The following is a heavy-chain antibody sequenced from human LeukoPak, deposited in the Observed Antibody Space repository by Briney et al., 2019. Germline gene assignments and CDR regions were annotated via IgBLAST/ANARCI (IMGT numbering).Heavy chain of an antibody. CDR1: GGTFSSYA. D-gene: IGHD5-12*01. CDR3: ASSRSGYDSWWFDP. J-gene: IGHJ5*02. Sequence: SVKVSCKASGGTFSSYAISWVRQAPGQGLEWMGRIIPILGIANYAQKFQGRVTITADKSTSTAYMELSSLRSEDTAVYYCASSRSGYDSWWFDPWGQGTLVTVSS. V-gene: IGHV1-69*04. CDR2: IIPILGIA.